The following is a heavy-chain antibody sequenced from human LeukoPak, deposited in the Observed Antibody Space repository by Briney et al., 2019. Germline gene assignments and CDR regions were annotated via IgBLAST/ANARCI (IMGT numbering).Heavy chain of an antibody. V-gene: IGHV4-39*07. CDR2: VYYSGIT. Sequence: SETLSLTCSVSGGSISSDSYYWGWIRQPPGKGLEWVGSVYYSGITYYNPSLKSRVTISVDTTKNQFSLNLSSVTAADTAVYYCARDRVGGATAAFDIWGQGTMVTASS. J-gene: IGHJ3*02. D-gene: IGHD1-26*01. CDR1: GGSISSDSYY. CDR3: ARDRVGGATAAFDI.